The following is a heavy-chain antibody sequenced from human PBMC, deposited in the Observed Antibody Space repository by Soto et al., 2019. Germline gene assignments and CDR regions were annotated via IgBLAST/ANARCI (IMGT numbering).Heavy chain of an antibody. J-gene: IGHJ4*02. V-gene: IGHV3-23*01. Sequence: EQPGGSLRLSCAASGFTFSSYDINWVRQAPGKGLEWVSAIGIYANTYYAGSVKGRFTISRDDSKNTLYLQLNSLRVDDTAVYYCAKESTVGSPGDYFDSWGQGTLVTVSS. CDR2: IGIYANT. D-gene: IGHD1-26*01. CDR1: GFTFSSYD. CDR3: AKESTVGSPGDYFDS.